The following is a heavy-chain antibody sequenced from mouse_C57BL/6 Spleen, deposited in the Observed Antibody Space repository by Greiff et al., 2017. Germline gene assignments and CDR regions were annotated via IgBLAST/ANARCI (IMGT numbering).Heavy chain of an antibody. CDR2: IRSKSNNYAT. J-gene: IGHJ1*03. Sequence: VQLKESGGGLVQPKGSLKLSCAASGFSFNTYAMNWVRQAPGKGLEWVARIRSKSNNYATYYADSVKDRFTISRDDSESMLYLQMNNLKTEDTAMYYCVRHDGSSYGYFDVWGTGTTVTVSS. CDR3: VRHDGSSYGYFDV. D-gene: IGHD1-1*01. V-gene: IGHV10-1*01. CDR1: GFSFNTYA.